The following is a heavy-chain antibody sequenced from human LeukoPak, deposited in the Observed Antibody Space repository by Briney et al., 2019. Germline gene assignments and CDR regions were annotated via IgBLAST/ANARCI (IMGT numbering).Heavy chain of an antibody. D-gene: IGHD6-19*01. CDR2: ISAAGGST. CDR3: AKGDQNSGWCRAFDI. Sequence: GGSLRLSCAASGFTFSSYAMSWVRLAPGKGLEWVSTISAAGGSTYYADSVKGRFTISRDNSKNTVYLQMNSLRAEDTAVYYCAKGDQNSGWCRAFDIWGQGTMLTVSS. V-gene: IGHV3-23*01. CDR1: GFTFSSYA. J-gene: IGHJ3*02.